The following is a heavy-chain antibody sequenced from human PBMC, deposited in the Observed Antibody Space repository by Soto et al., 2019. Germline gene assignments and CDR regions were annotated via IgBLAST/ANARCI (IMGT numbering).Heavy chain of an antibody. J-gene: IGHJ4*02. D-gene: IGHD2-8*01. CDR1: GGSFSGYY. V-gene: IGHV4-34*01. CDR3: AKGGLMVYAMFDY. CDR2: INHSGST. Sequence: VQLLQWGAGLLKPSETLSLTCAVYGGSFSGYYWSWIRQPPGKGLEWIGEINHSGSTKYNPSLKSRVTISGDTSKNQFSLRLSSVTAADTALYYCAKGGLMVYAMFDYWGQGTLVTVSS.